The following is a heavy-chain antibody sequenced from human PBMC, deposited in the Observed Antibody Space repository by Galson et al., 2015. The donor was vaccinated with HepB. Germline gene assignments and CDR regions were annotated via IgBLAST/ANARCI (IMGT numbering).Heavy chain of an antibody. CDR2: THYRSKWYN. CDR3: ARATEPAYCGGDCYPNFDY. Sequence: CAISGDSVSSNSAAWNWIRQSPSRGLEWLGRTHYRSKWYNDYAVSVKSRITINPDTSKNQFSLQLNSVTPVDTAVYYCARATEPAYCGGDCYPNFDYWGQGTLVTVSS. D-gene: IGHD2-21*02. J-gene: IGHJ4*02. V-gene: IGHV6-1*01. CDR1: GDSVSSNSAA.